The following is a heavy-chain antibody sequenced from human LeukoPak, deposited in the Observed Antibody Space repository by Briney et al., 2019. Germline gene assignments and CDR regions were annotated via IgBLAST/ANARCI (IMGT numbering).Heavy chain of an antibody. Sequence: PGGSLRLSCAASGFIFSTYGMHWVRQAPGKGLEWVALIRFDGSNKYYADSVKGRFTISRDNSKNTLYLQMNSLRAEDTAVYYCAKDYHYDILTGYFDYWGQGTLVTVSS. J-gene: IGHJ4*02. V-gene: IGHV3-30*02. D-gene: IGHD3-9*01. CDR3: AKDYHYDILTGYFDY. CDR2: IRFDGSNK. CDR1: GFIFSTYG.